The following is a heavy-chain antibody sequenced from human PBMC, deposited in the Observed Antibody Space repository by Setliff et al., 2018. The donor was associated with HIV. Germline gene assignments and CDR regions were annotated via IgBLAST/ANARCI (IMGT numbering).Heavy chain of an antibody. V-gene: IGHV3-7*03. Sequence: QPGGSLRLSCAASGFTFSDYWMSWVRQAPGKGPEWVATINKDGSEQRYVGSLRGRITISRDNRKNLLFLDMSSLRADDTAVFYCASGTDFDYWGPGTQVTVSS. J-gene: IGHJ4*02. CDR2: INKDGSEQ. CDR3: ASGTDFDY. CDR1: GFTFSDYW. D-gene: IGHD1-1*01.